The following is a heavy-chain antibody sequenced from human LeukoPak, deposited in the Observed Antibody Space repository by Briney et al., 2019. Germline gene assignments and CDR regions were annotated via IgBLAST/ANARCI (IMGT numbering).Heavy chain of an antibody. J-gene: IGHJ5*02. V-gene: IGHV4-34*01. CDR3: ARNDFWSGYYTARAAKRNNWFDP. D-gene: IGHD3-3*01. CDR2: INHSGST. Sequence: SETLSLTCAVYGGSFSGYCWSWIRQPPGKGLEWIGEINHSGSTNYNPSLKSRVTISVDTSKNQFSLKLSSVTAADTAVYYCARNDFWSGYYTARAAKRNNWFDPWGQGTLVTVSS. CDR1: GGSFSGYC.